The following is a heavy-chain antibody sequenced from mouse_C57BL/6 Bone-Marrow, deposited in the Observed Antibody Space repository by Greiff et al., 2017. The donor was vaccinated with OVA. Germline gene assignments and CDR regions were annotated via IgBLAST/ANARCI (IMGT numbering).Heavy chain of an antibody. CDR1: GYTFTSYW. D-gene: IGHD1-1*01. Sequence: QVQLKQPGAELVMPGASVKLSCKASGYTFTSYWMHWVKQRPGQGLEWIGEIDPSDSYTNYNQKFKGKSTLTVDKSSSTAYMQLSSLTSEDSAVYFCARRGSSYGYWGQGTTLTVSS. V-gene: IGHV1-69*01. J-gene: IGHJ2*01. CDR3: ARRGSSYGY. CDR2: IDPSDSYT.